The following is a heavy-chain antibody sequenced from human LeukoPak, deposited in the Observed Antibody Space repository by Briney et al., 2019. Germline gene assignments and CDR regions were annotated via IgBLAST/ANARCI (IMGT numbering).Heavy chain of an antibody. CDR1: GGSLSSYY. CDR2: MYYTVST. Sequence: PSETLSLTCTVSGGSLSSYYWSWIRQPPGKGLKWIGCMYYTVSTNYNPSLKSRVTISVDTSKNQFSLKLSSVTAVDTAVYYCATGRAYSSVDYWGQGTLVTVSS. J-gene: IGHJ4*02. V-gene: IGHV4-59*01. D-gene: IGHD6-19*01. CDR3: ATGRAYSSVDY.